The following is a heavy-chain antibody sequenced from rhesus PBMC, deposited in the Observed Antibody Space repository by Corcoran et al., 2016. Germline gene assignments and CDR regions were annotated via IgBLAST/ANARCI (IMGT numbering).Heavy chain of an antibody. V-gene: IGHV4-73*01. CDR2: IDEKNSST. Sequence: QVKLQQWGEGLVKPSETLSLTCAVYGGSISGYYNWSWFGQAPGKGPEWIGNIDEKNSSTNYNPPLKKRVIKSKDTSKNQFSLELSSVTGADTAVDYCARERLGVWGPGVLVTVSS. CDR3: ARERLGV. J-gene: IGHJ5-1*01. CDR1: GGSISGYYN.